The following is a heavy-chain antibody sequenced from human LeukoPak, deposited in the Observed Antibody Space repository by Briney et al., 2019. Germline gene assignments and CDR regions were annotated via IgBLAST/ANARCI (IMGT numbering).Heavy chain of an antibody. J-gene: IGHJ6*02. Sequence: ASVKVSCKASGGTFSSYAISWVRQAPGQGLEWMGWISAYNGNTNYAQKLQGRVTMTTDTSTSTAYMELRSLRSDDTAVYYCARSVVVVAATQIEYYYGMDVWGQGTTVTVSS. CDR1: GGTFSSYA. V-gene: IGHV1-18*01. CDR2: ISAYNGNT. D-gene: IGHD2-15*01. CDR3: ARSVVVVAATQIEYYYGMDV.